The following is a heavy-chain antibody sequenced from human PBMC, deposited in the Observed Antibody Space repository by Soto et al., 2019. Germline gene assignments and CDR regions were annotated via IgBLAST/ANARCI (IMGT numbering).Heavy chain of an antibody. V-gene: IGHV6-1*01. Sequence: QSQTLSLTCAISGDSVSSNSAAWNWIRQSPSRGLEWLGRTYYRSKWYNDYAVSVKSRITINPDTSKNQFSLQLNSVTPEDTAVYYCARVTYSSSWYYYYGMDVWGQGTTVTVSS. CDR1: GDSVSSNSAA. D-gene: IGHD6-13*01. CDR2: TYYRSKWYN. J-gene: IGHJ6*02. CDR3: ARVTYSSSWYYYYGMDV.